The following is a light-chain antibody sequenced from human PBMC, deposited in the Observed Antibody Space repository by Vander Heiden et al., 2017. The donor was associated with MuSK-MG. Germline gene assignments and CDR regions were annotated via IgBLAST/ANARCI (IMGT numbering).Light chain of an antibody. J-gene: IGKJ3*01. CDR2: GAS. Sequence: EIFLTQSPATRPLSPGERATLSCRASQSISSSYLAWFQQKPGQTPRLLISGASSRATGIPDRFSASGSGTDFTLTISRLEPEDFAVYYCQHYGSPPFTFGPGTKVDIK. CDR3: QHYGSPPFT. CDR1: QSISSSY. V-gene: IGKV3-20*01.